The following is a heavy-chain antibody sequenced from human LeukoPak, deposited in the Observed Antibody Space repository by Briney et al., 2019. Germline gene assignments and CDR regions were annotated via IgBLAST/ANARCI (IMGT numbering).Heavy chain of an antibody. Sequence: GGPQRLSCAASGFTFSIYAMHWLRKAPGKALERVAFISYDEKKKYYADSVKGRFTLSRDNSKNTLYLQMNSLRAEDTAVYYCARGDCSSTSCYVLNYWGQGTLVTVSS. CDR3: ARGDCSSTSCYVLNY. V-gene: IGHV3-30*04. CDR1: GFTFSIYA. CDR2: ISYDEKKK. D-gene: IGHD2-2*01. J-gene: IGHJ4*02.